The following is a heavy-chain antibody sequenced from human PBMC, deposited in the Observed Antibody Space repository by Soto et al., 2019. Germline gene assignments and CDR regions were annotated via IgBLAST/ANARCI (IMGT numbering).Heavy chain of an antibody. CDR2: ISYDGSNK. CDR1: GFTFSSYG. Sequence: QVQLVESGGGVVQPGRSLRLSCAASGFTFSSYGMHWVRQAPGKGLEWVAVISYDGSNKYYADSVKGRFTISRDNSENTLYLQMNSLSAEATAVYYCAKASSYGSGKFSDYWGQGTLVTVSS. V-gene: IGHV3-30*18. D-gene: IGHD3-10*01. CDR3: AKASSYGSGKFSDY. J-gene: IGHJ4*02.